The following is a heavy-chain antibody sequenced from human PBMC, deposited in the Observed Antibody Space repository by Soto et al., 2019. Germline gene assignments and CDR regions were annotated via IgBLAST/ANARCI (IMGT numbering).Heavy chain of an antibody. V-gene: IGHV3-15*01. CDR1: GFTFSNAW. D-gene: IGHD3-3*01. CDR2: IKSKTDGGTT. Sequence: EVQLVESGGGLVKPGGSLRLSCAASGFTFSNAWMSWVRQAPGKGLEWVGRIKSKTDGGTTDYAAPVKGRFTISRDDSKNTLSLQMNSLKTEDTAVYYCTTESPILEWLLLNYYYYYMDVWGKGTTVTVSS. J-gene: IGHJ6*03. CDR3: TTESPILEWLLLNYYYYYMDV.